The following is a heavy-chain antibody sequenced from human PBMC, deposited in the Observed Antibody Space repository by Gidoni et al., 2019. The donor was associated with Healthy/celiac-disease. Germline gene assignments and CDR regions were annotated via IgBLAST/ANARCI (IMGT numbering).Heavy chain of an antibody. J-gene: IGHJ6*02. CDR3: ARDGDAYYDFWSGYYKATYGMDV. Sequence: EVQLVESGGGLVQPGGYLRLSCAASGFTFSRYWMSWVRQAPGKGLEWVANIKQDGSEKYYVDAVKGRFTISRDNAKNSLYLQMNSLRAEDTAVYYCARDGDAYYDFWSGYYKATYGMDVWGQGTTVTVSS. CDR1: GFTFSRYW. CDR2: IKQDGSEK. V-gene: IGHV3-7*01. D-gene: IGHD3-3*01.